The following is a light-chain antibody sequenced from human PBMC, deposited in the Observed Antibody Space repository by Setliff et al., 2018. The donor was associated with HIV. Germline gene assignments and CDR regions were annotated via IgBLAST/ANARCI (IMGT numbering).Light chain of an antibody. V-gene: IGLV2-23*02. Sequence: QSVLTQPASVSGSPGQSITISCTGTSTDVGTYNLVSWYQLHPGKAPKLMIYEVSKRPSGISNRFSGSKSGNTASLTISGLQAADEADYYCCSYAGINTYVFGTGTKGTVL. CDR1: STDVGTYNL. CDR3: CSYAGINTYV. CDR2: EVS. J-gene: IGLJ1*01.